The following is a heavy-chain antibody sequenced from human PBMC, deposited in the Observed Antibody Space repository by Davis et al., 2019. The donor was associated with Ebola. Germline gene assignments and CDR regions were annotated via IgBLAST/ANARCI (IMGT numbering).Heavy chain of an antibody. CDR2: ISGSGGST. J-gene: IGHJ6*01. CDR1: GFTFYSYA. CDR3: TLLQEHL. V-gene: IGHV3-23*01. Sequence: GESLKISCAASGFTFYSYAMGWVRQAPGKGLEWVSAISGSGGSTYYAGSVKGRFTISRDNSKNTLYLQLNSLHQGPIGLPPGTLLQEHLWG.